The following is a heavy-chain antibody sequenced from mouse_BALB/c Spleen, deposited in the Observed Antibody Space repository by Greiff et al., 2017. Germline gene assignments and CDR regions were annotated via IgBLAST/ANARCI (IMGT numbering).Heavy chain of an antibody. Sequence: QVQLKQSGPELVKPGASVKMSCKASGYTFTDYVISWVKQRTGQGLEWIGEIYPGSGSTYYNEKFKDRATLTVDKSSSTAYMQLSSPTSEDSAVYYCTWDGFDYWGQGTTLTVSS. CDR3: TWDGFDY. V-gene: IGHV1-77*01. D-gene: IGHD2-3*01. J-gene: IGHJ2*01. CDR1: GYTFTDYV. CDR2: IYPGSGST.